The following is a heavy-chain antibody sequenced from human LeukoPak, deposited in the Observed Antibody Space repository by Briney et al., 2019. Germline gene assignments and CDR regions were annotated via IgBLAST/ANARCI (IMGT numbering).Heavy chain of an antibody. V-gene: IGHV1-8*02. J-gene: IGHJ3*02. CDR1: GYTFTSYD. Sequence: ASVKVSCKASGYTFTSYDINWVRQATGQGLEWMGWMNPNSGDTGYAQKFQGRVTMTTDTSTSTAYMELRSLRSDDTAVYYCARYHDYGDSVDAFDIWGQGTMVTVSS. D-gene: IGHD4-17*01. CDR3: ARYHDYGDSVDAFDI. CDR2: MNPNSGDT.